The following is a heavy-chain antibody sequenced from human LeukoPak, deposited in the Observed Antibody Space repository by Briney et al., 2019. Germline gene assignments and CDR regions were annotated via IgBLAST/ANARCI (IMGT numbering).Heavy chain of an antibody. CDR3: ARGRLAVADIDY. J-gene: IGHJ4*02. CDR2: IYYSGST. D-gene: IGHD6-19*01. Sequence: SETLSLTCAVSGGSISSYYWSWIRQPPGKGLEWIGYIYYSGSTNYNPSLKSRVTTSVDTSKNQFSLKLSSVTAADTAVYYCARGRLAVADIDYWGQGTLVTVSS. CDR1: GGSISSYY. V-gene: IGHV4-59*01.